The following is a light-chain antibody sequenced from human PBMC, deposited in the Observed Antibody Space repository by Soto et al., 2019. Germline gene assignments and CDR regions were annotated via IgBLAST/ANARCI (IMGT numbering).Light chain of an antibody. CDR1: SGHSSYA. J-gene: IGLJ2*01. CDR2: LNSDGRH. CDR3: QTWGTGIRV. Sequence: QSVLTQSPSASASLGASVKLTCTLSSGHSSYAIAWHQQQPEKGPRYLMKLNSDGRHSKGDGIPDRFSGSSSGAERYLTISSLHSEDEADYYCQTWGTGIRVFGGGTKLTVL. V-gene: IGLV4-69*01.